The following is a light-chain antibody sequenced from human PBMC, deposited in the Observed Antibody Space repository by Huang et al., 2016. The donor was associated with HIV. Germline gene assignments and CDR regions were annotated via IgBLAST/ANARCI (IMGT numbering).Light chain of an antibody. J-gene: IGKJ4*01. V-gene: IGKV1-9*01. CDR2: DAS. CDR3: QQLRSYPLT. CDR1: QDISTS. Sequence: IQLTQSPSSPSASIGDRVTITCRASQDISTSLAWYQQKPGKAPNLLIFDASSLRSGVPSRFSGSRSGTVFTLSISSLQPEDFATYFCQQLRSYPLTFGGGTKVEIK.